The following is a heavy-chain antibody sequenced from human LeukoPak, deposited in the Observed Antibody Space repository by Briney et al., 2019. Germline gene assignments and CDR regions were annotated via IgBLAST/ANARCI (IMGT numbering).Heavy chain of an antibody. CDR1: GFTFSSYA. CDR3: AKQGAGYGDYPFDY. D-gene: IGHD4-17*01. J-gene: IGHJ4*02. CDR2: ISGSGGTA. V-gene: IGHV3-23*01. Sequence: GGSLRLSCAASGFTFSSYAMSWVRQAPGKGLEWVSSISGSGGTAYSAASVKGRFTISRDNSKNTVYLQMNSLRADDTAVYYCAKQGAGYGDYPFDYWGQGTLVTVSS.